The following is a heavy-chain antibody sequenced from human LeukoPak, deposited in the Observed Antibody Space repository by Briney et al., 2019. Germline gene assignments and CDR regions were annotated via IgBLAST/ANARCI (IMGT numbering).Heavy chain of an antibody. Sequence: PGGSLRLSCTASGFTFGDYAMSWFRQAPAKSLEWVGFIRSKAYGRTIYYPASVKGRFTISRDDSQRTAYLQMNSLKPEDTAVYYCTRDGSSGCNDYWGQGTLVTVSS. CDR3: TRDGSSGCNDY. J-gene: IGHJ4*02. CDR2: IRSKAYGRTI. CDR1: GFTFGDYA. D-gene: IGHD6-19*01. V-gene: IGHV3-49*03.